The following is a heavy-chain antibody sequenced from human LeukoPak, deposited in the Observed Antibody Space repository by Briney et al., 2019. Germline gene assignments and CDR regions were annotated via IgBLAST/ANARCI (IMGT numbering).Heavy chain of an antibody. CDR2: ISGSGGST. CDR3: AKGDTTWELPHDY. D-gene: IGHD1-26*01. V-gene: IGHV3-23*01. J-gene: IGHJ4*02. Sequence: GGTLRLSCAASGFTFSSYAMSWVRQAPGKGLEWVSSISGSGGSTYYADYVKGRFTISRDNSKNTLYLQMNSLRVEDTAVYYCAKGDTTWELPHDYWGQGTLVTVSS. CDR1: GFTFSSYA.